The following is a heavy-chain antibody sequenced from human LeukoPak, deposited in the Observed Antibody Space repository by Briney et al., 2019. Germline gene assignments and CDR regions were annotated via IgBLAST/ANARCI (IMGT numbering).Heavy chain of an antibody. Sequence: PGGSLRLSCAASGIPFTTSDMHWVRQAPGKGLEWVAFIRNDGSNTYYADSVKGRFTISRDTAKNSLFLQMNSLSAEDTAIYYCARVTQLQRGGDYWGQGTLVTVSS. CDR2: IRNDGSNT. CDR1: GIPFTTSD. J-gene: IGHJ4*02. D-gene: IGHD2-2*01. CDR3: ARVTQLQRGGDY. V-gene: IGHV3-30*02.